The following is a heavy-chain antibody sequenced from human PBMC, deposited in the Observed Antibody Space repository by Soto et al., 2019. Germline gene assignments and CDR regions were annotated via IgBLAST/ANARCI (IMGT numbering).Heavy chain of an antibody. CDR3: ARDGFEPDDDYGDYYFDY. V-gene: IGHV1-2*04. CDR1: GYTFTGYY. Sequence: QVQLVQSGAEVKKPEASVKVSCKASGYTFTGYYMHWVRQAPGQGLEWMGWINPNSGGTNYAQKFQGWVTMTRDTSISTAYMELSRLRSDDTAVYYCARDGFEPDDDYGDYYFDYWGQGTLVTVSS. J-gene: IGHJ4*02. CDR2: INPNSGGT. D-gene: IGHD4-17*01.